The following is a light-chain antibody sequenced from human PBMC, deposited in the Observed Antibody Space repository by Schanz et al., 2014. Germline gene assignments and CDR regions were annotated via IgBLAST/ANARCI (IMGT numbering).Light chain of an antibody. J-gene: IGLJ3*02. CDR3: ASYTTTISL. CDR1: SRDVGGYDS. CDR2: GVT. Sequence: QSALTQPASVSGSPGQSITISCSGTSRDVGGYDSVSWYQQHPGKVPKLLIYGVTYRPSGVSNRFSGSKSGNTASLTISGLQGDDEADYYCASYTTTISLFGGGTKLTVL. V-gene: IGLV2-14*03.